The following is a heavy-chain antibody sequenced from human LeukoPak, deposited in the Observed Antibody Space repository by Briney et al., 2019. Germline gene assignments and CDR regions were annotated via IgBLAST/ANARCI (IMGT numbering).Heavy chain of an antibody. CDR2: ISTSGVT. J-gene: IGHJ6*03. V-gene: IGHV4-61*02. D-gene: IGHD3-10*01. CDR1: TGSLNSGRYY. Sequence: SETLSLTCAVSTGSLNSGRYYWSWIRQPGGKGLEWIGRISTSGVTKYNPSLKSRVTVSAETSKNQFSLNLTSVTAADTAIYYCARGLFGSGPQYYYYLDVWGKGTTVTVSS. CDR3: ARGLFGSGPQYYYYLDV.